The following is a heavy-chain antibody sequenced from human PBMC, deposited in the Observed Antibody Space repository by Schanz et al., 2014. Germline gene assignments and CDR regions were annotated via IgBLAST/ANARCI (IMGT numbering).Heavy chain of an antibody. CDR3: ARGENLDILTG. J-gene: IGHJ4*02. CDR1: GFTFSRYW. CDR2: SYIGGDT. D-gene: IGHD3-9*01. V-gene: IGHV3-66*01. Sequence: EVQLVESGGELIQPGGSLRLSCEASGFTFSRYWMHWVRQAPGKGLEWVSVSYIGGDTYYADSVKGRFIISRDNSKNTLYLQMNSLRREDTAVYFCARGENLDILTGWGQGTLVTVSS.